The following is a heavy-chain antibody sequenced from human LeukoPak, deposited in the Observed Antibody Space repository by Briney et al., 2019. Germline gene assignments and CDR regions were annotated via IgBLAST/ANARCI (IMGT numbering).Heavy chain of an antibody. CDR1: GGSISSGGYY. J-gene: IGHJ5*02. CDR3: AGTYGSRHNWFDP. Sequence: PSETLSLTCTVSGGSISSGGYYWSWIRQHPGKGLEWIGYIYYSGSTYYNPSLKSRVTISVDTSKNQFSLKLSSVTAADTAVYYCAGTYGSRHNWFDPWGQGTLVTVSS. CDR2: IYYSGST. V-gene: IGHV4-31*03. D-gene: IGHD3-10*01.